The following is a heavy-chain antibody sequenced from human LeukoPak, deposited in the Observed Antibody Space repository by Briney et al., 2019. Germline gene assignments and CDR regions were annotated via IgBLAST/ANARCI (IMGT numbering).Heavy chain of an antibody. D-gene: IGHD6-19*01. Sequence: GGSLRLSCAAYAFTFSMYWMLWVRHAPGEGLECVSRINTDGTVTTYADSVKGRFTVSRDNADNTMFLQMNSVRDEDTAVYYCATKQWLAPPPDSWGQGTPVTVSS. V-gene: IGHV3-74*01. CDR1: AFTFSMYW. CDR2: INTDGTVT. J-gene: IGHJ4*02. CDR3: ATKQWLAPPPDS.